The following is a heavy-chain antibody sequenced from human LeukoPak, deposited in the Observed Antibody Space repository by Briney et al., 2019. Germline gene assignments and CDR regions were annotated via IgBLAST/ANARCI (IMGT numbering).Heavy chain of an antibody. J-gene: IGHJ4*02. Sequence: SETLSLTCTVSGGSISSYYWSWIRQPPGKGLEWIGYIYYSGSTNYNPSLKSRVTISVDTSKNQFSLKLGSVTAADTAVYYCARDGITGTTPFDYWGQGTLVTVSS. D-gene: IGHD1-7*01. CDR1: GGSISSYY. V-gene: IGHV4-59*01. CDR3: ARDGITGTTPFDY. CDR2: IYYSGST.